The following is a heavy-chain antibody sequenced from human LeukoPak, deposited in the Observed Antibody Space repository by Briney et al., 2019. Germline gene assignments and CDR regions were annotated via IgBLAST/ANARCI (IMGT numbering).Heavy chain of an antibody. V-gene: IGHV1-69*13. CDR3: ARDSGSYYDSSGYPYNWFDP. J-gene: IGHJ5*02. CDR1: GGTFSSYA. Sequence: SVKVSCKASGGTFSSYAISWVRQAPGQGLEWMGGIIPIFGTANYAQKFQGRVTITADESTSTAYMELSSLRSEDTAVYYCARDSGSYYDSSGYPYNWFDPWGQGTLVTVSS. CDR2: IIPIFGTA. D-gene: IGHD3-22*01.